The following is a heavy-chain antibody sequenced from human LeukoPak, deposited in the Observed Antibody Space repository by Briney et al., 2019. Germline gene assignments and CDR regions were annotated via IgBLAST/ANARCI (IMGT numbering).Heavy chain of an antibody. CDR1: GGTFSSYA. V-gene: IGHV1-69*04. D-gene: IGHD3-22*01. Sequence: ASVKASCKASGGTFSSYAISWVRQAPGQGLEWMGRIIPILGIANYAQKFQGRVTITADKSTSTAYMELSSLRSEDTAVYYCARDHYYYDSSGYYYDYWGQGTLVTVSS. CDR2: IIPILGIA. CDR3: ARDHYYYDSSGYYYDY. J-gene: IGHJ4*02.